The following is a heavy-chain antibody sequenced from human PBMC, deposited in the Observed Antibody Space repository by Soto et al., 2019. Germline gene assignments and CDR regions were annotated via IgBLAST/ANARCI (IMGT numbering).Heavy chain of an antibody. J-gene: IGHJ4*02. CDR3: ARAWSSSLDY. CDR1: GFTFSSYA. V-gene: IGHV3-30-3*01. D-gene: IGHD6-13*01. CDR2: ISYDGSNK. Sequence: SGGSLRLSCAASGFTFSSYAMHWVRQAPGKGLEWVAVISYDGSNKYYADSVKGRFTISRDNSKNTLYLQMNSLRAEDTAVYYCARAWSSSLDYWGQGTLVNGSS.